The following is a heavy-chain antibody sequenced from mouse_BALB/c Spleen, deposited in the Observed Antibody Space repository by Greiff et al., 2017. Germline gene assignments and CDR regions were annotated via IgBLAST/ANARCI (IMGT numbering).Heavy chain of an antibody. V-gene: IGHV2-9-2*01. Sequence: QVTLKESGPGLVAPSQSLSITCTVSGFSLTSYDISWIRQPPGKGLEWLGVIWTGGGTNYNSAFMSRLSISKDNSKSQVFLKMNSLQTDDTAIYYCVRDTRDYYAMDYWGQGTSVTVSS. J-gene: IGHJ4*01. CDR2: IWTGGGT. CDR1: GFSLTSYD. CDR3: VRDTRDYYAMDY.